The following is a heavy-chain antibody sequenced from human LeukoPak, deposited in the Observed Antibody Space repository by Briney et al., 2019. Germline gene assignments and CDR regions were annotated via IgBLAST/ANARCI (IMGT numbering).Heavy chain of an antibody. Sequence: PSETLSLTCTVSGGSISSYSWSWIRQPPGKGLEWIGYIYYSGSTNYNPSLKSRVTISVDTSKNQFSLKLSSVTAADTAVYYCARVLVVPAAMRDYYYYYGMDVWGQGTTVTVS. V-gene: IGHV4-59*01. CDR3: ARVLVVPAAMRDYYYYYGMDV. J-gene: IGHJ6*02. CDR2: IYYSGST. CDR1: GGSISSYS. D-gene: IGHD2-2*01.